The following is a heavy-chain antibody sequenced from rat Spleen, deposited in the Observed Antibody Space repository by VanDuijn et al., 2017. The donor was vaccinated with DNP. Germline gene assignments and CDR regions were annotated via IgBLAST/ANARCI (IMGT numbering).Heavy chain of an antibody. J-gene: IGHJ3*01. V-gene: IGHV5-7*01. Sequence: EVQLVESGGGLVQPGRSLKLSCAASGFTFSDYNMAWVRQSPKRGLEWVATVSTSGSKTYYQDSVNGRFIVSRDNAKSTLDLQMDSLRSEDTATYYCVRRGGKGLFSKWGQGTLVTVSS. D-gene: IGHD3-1*01. CDR1: GFTFSDYN. CDR3: VRRGGKGLFSK. CDR2: VSTSGSKT.